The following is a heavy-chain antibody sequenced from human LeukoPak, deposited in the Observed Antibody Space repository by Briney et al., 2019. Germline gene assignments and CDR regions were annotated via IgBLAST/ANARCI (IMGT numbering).Heavy chain of an antibody. V-gene: IGHV3-66*01. D-gene: IGHD2-15*01. CDR1: GFTVSSNY. CDR3: ARDPCSGVSCYSDYYDY. J-gene: IGHJ4*02. CDR2: IYSGGSA. Sequence: RGSRSLACAASGFTVSSNYMSWVRQAPGKGLEWVSVIYSGGSAYYADSVKGRFAIFRDNSKNTVYLQMSSLRAEDTAMYYCARDPCSGVSCYSDYYDYWGQGALVTVSS.